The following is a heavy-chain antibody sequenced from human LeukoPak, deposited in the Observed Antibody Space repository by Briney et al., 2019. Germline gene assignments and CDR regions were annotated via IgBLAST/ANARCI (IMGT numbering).Heavy chain of an antibody. J-gene: IGHJ5*02. CDR1: GFSFSIYE. Sequence: PGGSLRLSCAASGFSFSIYEMNWVRQAPGKGLEWVSDITISGNTRNYADSVKGRFTISRDNARNSLYLQMNSLRVEDTAVYYCARGDPYADLWGQGTLVTVAS. V-gene: IGHV3-48*03. CDR3: ARGDPYADL. D-gene: IGHD2-2*01. CDR2: ITISGNTR.